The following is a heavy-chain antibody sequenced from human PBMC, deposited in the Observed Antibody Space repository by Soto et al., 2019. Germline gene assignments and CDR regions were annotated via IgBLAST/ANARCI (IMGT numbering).Heavy chain of an antibody. CDR1: GGSISSGDYY. CDR3: ARVATTVTTIEYLQH. Sequence: VSGGSISSGDYYWSWIRQPPGKGLEWIGYIYYSGSTYYNPSLKSRVTISVDTSKNQFSLKLSSVTAADTAVYYCARVATTVTTIEYLQHWGQGTLVTVSS. J-gene: IGHJ1*01. D-gene: IGHD4-17*01. CDR2: IYYSGST. V-gene: IGHV4-30-4*01.